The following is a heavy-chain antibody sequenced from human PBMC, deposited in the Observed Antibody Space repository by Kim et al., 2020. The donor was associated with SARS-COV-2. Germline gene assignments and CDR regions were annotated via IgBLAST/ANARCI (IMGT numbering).Heavy chain of an antibody. D-gene: IGHD6-13*01. CDR1: GFTFSDYY. Sequence: GGSLRLSCAASGFTFSDYYMSWIRQAPGKGLEWGSYISSSGSTIYYADSVKGRFTISRDNAKNSLYLQMNSLRAEDTAVYYCARGEAPRIAAAGLYNWFDPWGQGTLVTVSS. CDR2: ISSSGSTI. J-gene: IGHJ5*02. V-gene: IGHV3-11*01. CDR3: ARGEAPRIAAAGLYNWFDP.